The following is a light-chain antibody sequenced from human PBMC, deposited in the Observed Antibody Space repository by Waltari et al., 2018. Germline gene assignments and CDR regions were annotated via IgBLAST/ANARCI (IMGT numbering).Light chain of an antibody. CDR2: SNN. CDR3: AAWDDSLNGHWV. V-gene: IGLV1-44*01. Sequence: QSVLTQPPSASGTPGQRVTISCSGSSSNIGSNTVNWYQQLPGTAPKLLIYSNNQRPSGVPDRFPGSKSGTSAFLAIRGLQSEDEADYYCAAWDDSLNGHWVFGGGTKLTVL. J-gene: IGLJ3*02. CDR1: SSNIGSNT.